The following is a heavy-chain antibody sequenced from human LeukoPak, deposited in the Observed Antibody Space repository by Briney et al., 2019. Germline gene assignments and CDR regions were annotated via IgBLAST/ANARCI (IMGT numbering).Heavy chain of an antibody. CDR1: GFTFSQYW. J-gene: IGHJ4*02. Sequence: GGSLRLSCAASGFTFSQYWMSWVRQAPGKGLEWVANIKPDGSEKHYVESVKGRFSISRDNAKNSLFLQISSLRGEDSAVYYCATDPAELWTVNWGQGARVIVSS. D-gene: IGHD3-16*01. V-gene: IGHV3-7*01. CDR2: IKPDGSEK. CDR3: ATDPAELWTVN.